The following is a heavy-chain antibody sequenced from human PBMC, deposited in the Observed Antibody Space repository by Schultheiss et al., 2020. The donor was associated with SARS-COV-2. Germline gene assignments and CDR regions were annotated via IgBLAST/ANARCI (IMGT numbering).Heavy chain of an antibody. CDR2: MYSGGNT. Sequence: SETLSLTCTVSNGSIINYYWSWIRQPPGKGLECLGYMYSGGNTYYSPSFKSRVTMSVDTSNNQFSLNLRSVTAADTAVYYCARSRVAENFDYWGHGTLVTVSS. J-gene: IGHJ4*01. D-gene: IGHD2-21*01. CDR3: ARSRVAENFDY. CDR1: NGSIINYY. V-gene: IGHV4-59*04.